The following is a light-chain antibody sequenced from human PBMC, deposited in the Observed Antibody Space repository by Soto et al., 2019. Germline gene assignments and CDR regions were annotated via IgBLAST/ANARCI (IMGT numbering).Light chain of an antibody. CDR3: SAYAGSNNFV. J-gene: IGLJ1*01. CDR1: SSDIGGYNY. Sequence: QSVLAQPASVSGSPGQSITISCTGTSSDIGGYNYVSWYQQHLGKAPKLIIYEVSLRPSGVPDRFSGSKSGNTASLTVSGLQADDEADYYCSAYAGSNNFVFGTGTKVTVL. CDR2: EVS. V-gene: IGLV2-8*01.